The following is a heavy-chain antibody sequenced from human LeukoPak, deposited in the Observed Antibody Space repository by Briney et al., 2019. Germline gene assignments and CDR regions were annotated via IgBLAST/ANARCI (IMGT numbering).Heavy chain of an antibody. Sequence: GGSLRLSCAASGFTFSSYAMHWVRQAPGKGLEWVAVISYDGSNKYYADSVKGRFTISRDNSKNTLYLQMNSLRAEDTAVYYCAKAKYGSSSLRKNYYYYGMDVWGQGTTVTVSS. D-gene: IGHD6-13*01. J-gene: IGHJ6*02. CDR3: AKAKYGSSSLRKNYYYYGMDV. CDR2: ISYDGSNK. V-gene: IGHV3-30*04. CDR1: GFTFSSYA.